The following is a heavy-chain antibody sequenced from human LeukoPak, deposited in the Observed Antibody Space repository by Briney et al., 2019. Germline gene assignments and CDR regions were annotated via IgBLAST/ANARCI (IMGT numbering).Heavy chain of an antibody. J-gene: IGHJ4*02. CDR2: NNPNSGGT. V-gene: IGHV1-2*02. D-gene: IGHD3-10*01. CDR1: GYTFTGYY. Sequence: GASVKVSCKASGYTFTGYYMHWVRQAPGQGLEWMGWNNPNSGGTNYAQKFQGRVTMTRDTSISTAYMELSRLRSDDTAVYYCATGSYYYGSGSYYPDWGQGTLVTVSS. CDR3: ATGSYYYGSGSYYPD.